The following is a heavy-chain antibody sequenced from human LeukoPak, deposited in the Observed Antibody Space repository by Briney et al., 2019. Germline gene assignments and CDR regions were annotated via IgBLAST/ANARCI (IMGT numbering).Heavy chain of an antibody. J-gene: IGHJ4*02. CDR3: AKDGIFYDSSGYYYFDY. CDR1: GFPFCSYG. CDR2: IRYDGSNK. Sequence: GGPLRLSCAASGFPFCSYGMNWVCQAPGKGLERGAFIRYDGSNKYYADSVKGRFTISRDNFKNTLYMQMNSLRAEDTAVYYCAKDGIFYDSSGYYYFDYWGQGTLVTVSS. D-gene: IGHD3-22*01. V-gene: IGHV3-30*02.